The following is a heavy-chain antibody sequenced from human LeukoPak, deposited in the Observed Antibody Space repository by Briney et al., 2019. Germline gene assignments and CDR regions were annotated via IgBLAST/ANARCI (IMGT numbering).Heavy chain of an antibody. J-gene: IGHJ4*02. CDR1: SASITSSSHY. Sequence: SETLSLTCTVSSASITSSSHYWGWIRQPPGKGLEWIGSLFYSGSTSYNPSLKSRVTISVDTSKNQFSLKLSSVTAADTAVYYCARQSGGATVTTIFDYWGQGTLVTVSS. D-gene: IGHD4-17*01. V-gene: IGHV4-39*01. CDR3: ARQSGGATVTTIFDY. CDR2: LFYSGST.